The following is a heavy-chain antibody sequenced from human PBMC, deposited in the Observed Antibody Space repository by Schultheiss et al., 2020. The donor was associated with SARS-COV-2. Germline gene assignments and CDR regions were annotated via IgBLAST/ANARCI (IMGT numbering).Heavy chain of an antibody. Sequence: SETLSLTCTVSGGSISSSSYYWGWIRQPPGKGLEWIRSIYYSGSTYYNPSLKSRVTISVDTSKNQFSLKLSSVTAADTAVYYCARHTYYYDSSGPYWYFDLWGRGTLVTVSS. CDR1: GGSISSSSYY. CDR2: IYYSGST. J-gene: IGHJ2*01. V-gene: IGHV4-39*01. D-gene: IGHD3-22*01. CDR3: ARHTYYYDSSGPYWYFDL.